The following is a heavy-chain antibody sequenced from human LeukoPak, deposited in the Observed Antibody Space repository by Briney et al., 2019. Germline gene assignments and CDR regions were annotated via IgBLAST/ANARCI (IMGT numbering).Heavy chain of an antibody. V-gene: IGHV4-38-2*01. CDR1: GYSISSGFY. CDR2: VFHSGTT. D-gene: IGHD2-21*01. Sequence: SETLSLTCAVSGYSISSGFYWGWIRQPLGKGLEWIGNVFHSGTTYYNPSLKSRVTISVDTSKNQFSLKLTSVTAADTALYYCARCSYSYYYMDVWGKGTTVTVSS. CDR3: ARCSYSYYYMDV. J-gene: IGHJ6*03.